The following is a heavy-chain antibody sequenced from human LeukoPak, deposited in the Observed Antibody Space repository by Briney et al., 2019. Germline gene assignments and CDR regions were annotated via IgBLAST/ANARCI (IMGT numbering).Heavy chain of an antibody. Sequence: PGGSLRLSCAASGFIFTNYDMNWVRQAPGKELEWVSGISGSGDTTDYADSVKGRFTISRDNSKNILYLQMNSLRAGDTAVYHCAKDRIDRVTQVWGQGTLVTVSS. J-gene: IGHJ4*02. D-gene: IGHD2-21*02. CDR1: GFIFTNYD. V-gene: IGHV3-23*01. CDR3: AKDRIDRVTQV. CDR2: ISGSGDTT.